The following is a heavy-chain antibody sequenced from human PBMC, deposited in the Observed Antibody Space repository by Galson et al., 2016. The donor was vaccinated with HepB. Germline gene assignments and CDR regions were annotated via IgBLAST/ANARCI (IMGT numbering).Heavy chain of an antibody. CDR3: ARFGGGTGGYYYYAMDV. V-gene: IGHV3-13*01. Sequence: SLRLSCAASGFTFSRYDMHWVRHVPGKGLEWVSAIGTAGDTYYPGSVKGRFTISRENAKNYLYLQMNSLKDEDTAVYYCARFGGGTGGYYYYAMDVWGQGTTVTVSS. CDR1: GFTFSRYD. CDR2: IGTAGDT. D-gene: IGHD1-14*01. J-gene: IGHJ6*02.